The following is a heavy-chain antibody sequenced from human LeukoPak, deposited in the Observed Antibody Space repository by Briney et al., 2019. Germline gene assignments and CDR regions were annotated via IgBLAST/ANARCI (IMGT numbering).Heavy chain of an antibody. CDR3: ARELVGAFSSFDY. V-gene: IGHV3-21*06. J-gene: IGHJ4*02. Sequence: GGSLRLSCVASGFTFSTYTMNWVRQAPGKGLEWVSSIDSSSAYIYYADSVGGRLTISRDNAKNSLYLQMNGLRAEDTAIYYCARELVGAFSSFDYWGQGTLVTVSS. D-gene: IGHD1-26*01. CDR1: GFTFSTYT. CDR2: IDSSSAYI.